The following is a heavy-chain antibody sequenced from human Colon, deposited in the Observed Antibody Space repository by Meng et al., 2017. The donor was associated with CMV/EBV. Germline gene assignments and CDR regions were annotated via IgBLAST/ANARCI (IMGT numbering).Heavy chain of an antibody. CDR3: ARGPHWSGDYPRRYYFDY. D-gene: IGHD3-3*01. CDR2: VHHSGSI. J-gene: IGHJ4*02. Sequence: GSLRLSCGVSGGSFNNYYWSWIRQSPGKGLEWIGEVHHSGSINYDASLKSRVTISVDRSKNQMSMSLRSVTAADTAVYYCARGPHWSGDYPRRYYFDYWGQGTLVTVSS. V-gene: IGHV4-34*01. CDR1: GGSFNNYY.